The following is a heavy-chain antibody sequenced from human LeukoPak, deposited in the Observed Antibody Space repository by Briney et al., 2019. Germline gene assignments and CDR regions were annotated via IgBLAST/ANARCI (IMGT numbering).Heavy chain of an antibody. D-gene: IGHD3-22*01. CDR2: ISVSGGST. V-gene: IGHV3-23*01. CDR3: AKSNYFDSGGYYFFDY. J-gene: IGHJ4*02. CDR1: GFTFSKYA. Sequence: GGSLRLSCAASGFTFSKYAMTWLRQAPGKGLEWVSGISVSGGSTNYADSVEGRFTISRDNSKNTLYLQMNSLRAGDTAVYYCAKSNYFDSGGYYFFDYWGQGTLVTVSS.